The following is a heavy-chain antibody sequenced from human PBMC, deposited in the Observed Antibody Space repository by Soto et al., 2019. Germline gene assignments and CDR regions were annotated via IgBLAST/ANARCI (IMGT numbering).Heavy chain of an antibody. Sequence: GGSLRLSCAASGFTFSSYAMSWVRQAPGKGLEWVSAISGSGGSTYYADSVKGRFTISRDNSKNTLYLQMNSLRAEDTAVYYCAKDPRGDYVWGTDNWFDPWGQGTLVTVSS. CDR3: AKDPRGDYVWGTDNWFDP. J-gene: IGHJ5*02. CDR1: GFTFSSYA. V-gene: IGHV3-23*01. D-gene: IGHD3-16*01. CDR2: ISGSGGST.